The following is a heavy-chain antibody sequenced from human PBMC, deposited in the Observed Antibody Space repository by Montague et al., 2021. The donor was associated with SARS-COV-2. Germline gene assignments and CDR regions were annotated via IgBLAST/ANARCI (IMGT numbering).Heavy chain of an antibody. CDR2: IYYSGST. V-gene: IGHV4-31*03. CDR1: GGSIGSGGYY. J-gene: IGHJ4*02. Sequence: TLSLTCTVSGGSIGSGGYYWSWTRQHPGKGLEWIGYIYYSGSTYYNPSLKSRVTMSVDTSKNQFSLKLSSVTAADTAVYYCARLTAGYCSGGSCYWGTGFDYWGQGTLVTVSS. CDR3: ARLTAGYCSGGSCYWGTGFDY. D-gene: IGHD2-15*01.